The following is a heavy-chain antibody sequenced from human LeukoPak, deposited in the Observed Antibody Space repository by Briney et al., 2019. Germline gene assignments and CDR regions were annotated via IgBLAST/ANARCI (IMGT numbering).Heavy chain of an antibody. CDR3: ARVGPTMVRGVPSYDY. CDR1: GGLFSGYY. CDR2: INHSGCT. D-gene: IGHD3-10*01. Sequence: SETLSLTCAVYGGLFSGYYWSWIRQPPGKGLEWIGEINHSGCTNYNPSLKSRVTISVDTSKNQFSLKLSSVTAADTAVYYCARVGPTMVRGVPSYDYWGQGTLVTVSS. V-gene: IGHV4-34*01. J-gene: IGHJ4*02.